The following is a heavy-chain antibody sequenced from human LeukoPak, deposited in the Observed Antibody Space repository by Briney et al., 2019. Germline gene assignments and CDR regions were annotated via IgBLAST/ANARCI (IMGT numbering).Heavy chain of an antibody. Sequence: SVKVSCKASGGTFSSYAISWVRRAPGQGLEWMGRIIPILGIANYAQKFQGRVTITADKSTSTAYMELSSLRSEDTAVYYCARGTGENYGMDVWGQGTTVTVSS. CDR2: IIPILGIA. J-gene: IGHJ6*02. CDR1: GGTFSSYA. D-gene: IGHD7-27*01. V-gene: IGHV1-69*04. CDR3: ARGTGENYGMDV.